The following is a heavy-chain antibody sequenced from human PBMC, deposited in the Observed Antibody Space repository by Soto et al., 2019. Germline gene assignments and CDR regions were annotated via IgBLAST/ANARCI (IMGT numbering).Heavy chain of an antibody. V-gene: IGHV4-34*01. D-gene: IGHD6-13*01. CDR2: INHSGST. Sequence: PSETLSLTCAVYGGSFSGYYWSWIRQPPGKGLEWIGEINHSGSTNYNPSLKSRVTISVDTSKNQFSLKLSSVTAADTAVYYCARLNRIAAAGRYYYYGMDVWGQGTTVTVSS. CDR3: ARLNRIAAAGRYYYYGMDV. J-gene: IGHJ6*02. CDR1: GGSFSGYY.